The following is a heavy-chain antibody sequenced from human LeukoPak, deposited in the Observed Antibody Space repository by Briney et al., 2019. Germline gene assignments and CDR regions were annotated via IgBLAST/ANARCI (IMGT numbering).Heavy chain of an antibody. Sequence: GGSLRLSCAASGFTFSSYAMHWVRQAPGKGLEWVAVISYDGSNKYYADSVKGRFTISRDNSKNTLYLQKNSLRAEDTAVYYCARAIRIGAPSVNWGQGTLVTVSS. J-gene: IGHJ4*02. CDR3: ARAIRIGAPSVN. CDR2: ISYDGSNK. D-gene: IGHD1-26*01. V-gene: IGHV3-30*04. CDR1: GFTFSSYA.